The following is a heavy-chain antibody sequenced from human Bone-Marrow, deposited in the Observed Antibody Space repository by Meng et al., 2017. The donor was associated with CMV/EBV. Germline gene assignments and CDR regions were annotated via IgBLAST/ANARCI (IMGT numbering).Heavy chain of an antibody. V-gene: IGHV3-30*04. CDR1: GFTFSSYA. Sequence: GGSLRLSCAASGFTFSSYAMHWVRQAPGKGLEWVATISYDGSNKHHADSVKGRFTISRDNSKNTLYLRMNTLRAEDTALYYCVRGGYCSADSCGFFGYWGQGSLVTVYS. CDR2: ISYDGSNK. D-gene: IGHD2-15*01. J-gene: IGHJ4*02. CDR3: VRGGYCSADSCGFFGY.